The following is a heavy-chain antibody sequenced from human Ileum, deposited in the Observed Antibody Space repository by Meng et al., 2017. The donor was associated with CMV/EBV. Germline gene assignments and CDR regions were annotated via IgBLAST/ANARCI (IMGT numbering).Heavy chain of an antibody. V-gene: IGHV3-7*01. Sequence: GGSLRLSCAASGFTFSRYWMTWVRQAPGKGLEWVGNIKDDGSDKYYVDSVNGRFTISRDNAKNSLYLQMNSLRVEDTAVYYCARLSTLAGAGSFDYWGLGTLVTVSS. D-gene: IGHD6-13*01. CDR3: ARLSTLAGAGSFDY. J-gene: IGHJ4*02. CDR2: IKDDGSDK. CDR1: GFTFSRYW.